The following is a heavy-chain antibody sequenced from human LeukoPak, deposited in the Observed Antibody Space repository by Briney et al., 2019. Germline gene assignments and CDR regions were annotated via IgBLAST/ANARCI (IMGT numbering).Heavy chain of an antibody. J-gene: IGHJ4*02. CDR3: ARGYRLSAYSSSWYSALKNTVKYGTRALGFDY. D-gene: IGHD6-13*01. CDR2: ISAFNGNT. Sequence: GASVKVSCKPSGYTFTSYGISWVRQAPGQGLEWMGWISAFNGNTNYAQKLQGRVTMTTDTSTSTAYMALRSLRSDDTAVYYCARGYRLSAYSSSWYSALKNTVKYGTRALGFDYWGQGTLVTVSS. CDR1: GYTFTSYG. V-gene: IGHV1-18*01.